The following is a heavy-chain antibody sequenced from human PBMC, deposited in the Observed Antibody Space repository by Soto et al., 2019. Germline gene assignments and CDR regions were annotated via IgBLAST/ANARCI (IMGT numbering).Heavy chain of an antibody. J-gene: IGHJ2*01. CDR2: IIPILGIA. Sequence: QVQLVQSGAEVKKPGSSVKVSCKASGGTFSSYTISWVRQAPGQGLEWMGRIIPILGIANYAQKFQGRVTITADKSTSTAYMELSSLRSEDTAVYYWARDRGWFGCGGDCSFDLWGRGTLVTVSS. CDR1: GGTFSSYT. V-gene: IGHV1-69*08. D-gene: IGHD2-21*01. CDR3: ARDRGWFGCGGDCSFDL.